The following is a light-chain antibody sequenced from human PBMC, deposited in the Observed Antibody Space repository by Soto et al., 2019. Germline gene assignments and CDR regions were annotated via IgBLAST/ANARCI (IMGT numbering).Light chain of an antibody. CDR3: SSYTSNTTLYV. V-gene: IGLV2-14*01. J-gene: IGLJ1*01. Sequence: QSALTQPASVSGSPGQSITISCPGTSSDVGAYNYVSWYQQHPGKAPKLMIYEVSLRPSGVSNRFSGSKSGNTASLTISGLQADDEADYYCSSYTSNTTLYVFGSGTKVTVL. CDR1: SSDVGAYNY. CDR2: EVS.